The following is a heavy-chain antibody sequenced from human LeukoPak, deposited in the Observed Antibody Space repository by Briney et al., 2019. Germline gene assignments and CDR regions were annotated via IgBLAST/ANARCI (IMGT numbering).Heavy chain of an antibody. V-gene: IGHV3-21*01. CDR3: ARQYYDFWSGYVDYFDY. D-gene: IGHD3-3*01. CDR1: GFTFSSYA. J-gene: IGHJ4*02. Sequence: GGSLRLSCAASGFTFSSYAMSWVRQAPGKGLEWVSSISSSSSYIYYADSVKGRFTISRDNAKNSLYLQMNSLRAEDTAVYYCARQYYDFWSGYVDYFDYWGQGTLVTVSS. CDR2: ISSSSSYI.